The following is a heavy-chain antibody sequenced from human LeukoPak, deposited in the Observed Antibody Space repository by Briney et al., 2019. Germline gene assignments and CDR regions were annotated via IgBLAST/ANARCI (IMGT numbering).Heavy chain of an antibody. J-gene: IGHJ3*02. CDR3: ARTAGYYGSGSYYGDAFNI. V-gene: IGHV5-51*01. CDR2: IYPGDSDT. CDR1: GSSFTNYW. D-gene: IGHD3-10*01. Sequence: GESLKISCKGSGSSFTNYWIAWVRQMPGEGLEWMGIIYPGDSDTRYSPSFQGQGTISADKSISTAYLQWSSLKASDTAMYYCARTAGYYGSGSYYGDAFNIWGQGTMVTVSS.